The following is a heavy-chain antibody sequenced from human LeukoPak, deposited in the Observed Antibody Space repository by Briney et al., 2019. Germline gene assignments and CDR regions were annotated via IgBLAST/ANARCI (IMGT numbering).Heavy chain of an antibody. J-gene: IGHJ6*03. V-gene: IGHV3-48*01. Sequence: GGSLRLSCAASGFTFSSYSMNWVRQAPGKGLEWVSYISGSSSTIYYADSVKGRFTISRDNAKNSLYLQMNSLRAEDTAVYYCARDSIAARLRNHYYYYYMDVWGKGTTVTISS. CDR1: GFTFSSYS. CDR2: ISGSSSTI. D-gene: IGHD6-6*01. CDR3: ARDSIAARLRNHYYYYYMDV.